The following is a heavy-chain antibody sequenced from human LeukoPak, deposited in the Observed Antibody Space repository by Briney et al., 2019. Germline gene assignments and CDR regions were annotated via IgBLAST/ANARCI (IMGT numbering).Heavy chain of an antibody. D-gene: IGHD3-16*02. CDR2: INHSGST. CDR1: GGSFSGYY. Sequence: SETLSLTCAVYGGSFSGYYWSWIRQPPGKGLEWIGEINHSGSTNYNPSLKSRVTISVDTSKNQFSLKLSSVTAADTAVYYCARGLYDYVWGSYRPPPSWDWGQGTLVTVSS. V-gene: IGHV4-34*01. CDR3: ARGLYDYVWGSYRPPPSWD. J-gene: IGHJ4*02.